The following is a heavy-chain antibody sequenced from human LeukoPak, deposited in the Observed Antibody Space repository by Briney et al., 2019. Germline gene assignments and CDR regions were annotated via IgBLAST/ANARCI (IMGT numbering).Heavy chain of an antibody. CDR2: ISSSSSYI. V-gene: IGHV3-21*01. D-gene: IGHD3-10*01. CDR1: GFTFSSYS. Sequence: GGSLRLSCAASGFTFSSYSMNWVGQAPGRGLEWVSSISSSSSYIYYADSVKGRFTISRDNAKNSLYLQMNSLRAEDTAVYYCAGVRVPLTPGPMDVWGKGTTVTISS. CDR3: AGVRVPLTPGPMDV. J-gene: IGHJ6*03.